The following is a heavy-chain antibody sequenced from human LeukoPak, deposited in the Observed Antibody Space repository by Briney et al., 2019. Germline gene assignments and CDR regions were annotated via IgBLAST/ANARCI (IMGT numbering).Heavy chain of an antibody. CDR1: GFTFSSYS. CDR3: VKPYYYSSGSLN. Sequence: GGSLRLSCAASGFTFSSYSMNWVRQAPGKGLEWVSSISSSSSYIYYADSVKGRFTISRDNAKNSLYLQMNSLRAEGTALYYCVKPYYYSSGSLNWGQGTLVTVSS. CDR2: ISSSSSYI. D-gene: IGHD3-10*01. J-gene: IGHJ4*02. V-gene: IGHV3-21*01.